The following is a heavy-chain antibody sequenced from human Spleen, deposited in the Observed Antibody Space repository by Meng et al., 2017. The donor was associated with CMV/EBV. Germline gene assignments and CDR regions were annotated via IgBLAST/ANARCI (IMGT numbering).Heavy chain of an antibody. D-gene: IGHD2-15*01. Sequence: GESLKISCTVSGGSISSGGYYWSWIRQHPGKGLEWVANINQDGSEKDYVDSVKGRFIISRDNGKNSLSLQMNSLRAEDTAVYYCARRILYFDYWGQGSLVTVSS. CDR2: INQDGSEK. J-gene: IGHJ4*02. CDR1: GGSISSGGYY. V-gene: IGHV3-7*01. CDR3: ARRILYFDY.